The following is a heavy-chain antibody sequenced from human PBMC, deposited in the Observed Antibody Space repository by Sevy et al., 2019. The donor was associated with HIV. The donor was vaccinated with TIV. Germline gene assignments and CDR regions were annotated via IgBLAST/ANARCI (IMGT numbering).Heavy chain of an antibody. D-gene: IGHD7-27*01. Sequence: GSLRLSCAASGFTFNNYWMTWVRQAPGKGLEWVANIKQDGSDKYYMASVKGRFNISRDNTKNSLYLQLNSLRAEDTAVYYCARSWDYWGQMGYWGQGTLVTVSS. CDR2: IKQDGSDK. J-gene: IGHJ4*02. CDR1: GFTFNNYW. V-gene: IGHV3-7*03. CDR3: ARSWDYWGQMGY.